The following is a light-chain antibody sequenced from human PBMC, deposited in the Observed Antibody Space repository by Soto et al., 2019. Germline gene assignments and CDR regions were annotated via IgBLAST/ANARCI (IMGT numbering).Light chain of an antibody. Sequence: EIVLTQSPGTVSLSPGERATLSCRASHSISSSYLAWYQQKPGQAPRLLIYGASVRATGVPARFRGSGSGTEFTLTISGLQSEDFAVYYCQQYNDWPTFGQGTKVDIK. CDR1: HSISSSY. J-gene: IGKJ1*01. CDR3: QQYNDWPT. V-gene: IGKV3-15*01. CDR2: GAS.